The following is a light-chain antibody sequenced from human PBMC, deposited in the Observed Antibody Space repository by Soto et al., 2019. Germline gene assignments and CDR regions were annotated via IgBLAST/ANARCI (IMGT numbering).Light chain of an antibody. V-gene: IGLV2-11*01. CDR1: SSDVGGYKY. Sequence: QSVLTQPRSVSGSPGQSVTISCTGTSSDVGGYKYVSWYQHHPGKAPKLLIYDATKRPSGVPDRFSGSKSDNTASLTISGLQAEDEADYYCCSYAGTYSWVFGGGTKVTVL. CDR2: DAT. J-gene: IGLJ3*02. CDR3: CSYAGTYSWV.